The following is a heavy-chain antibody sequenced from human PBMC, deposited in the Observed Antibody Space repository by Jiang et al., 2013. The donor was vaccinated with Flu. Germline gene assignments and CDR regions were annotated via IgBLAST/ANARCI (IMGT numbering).Heavy chain of an antibody. CDR3: AREPPGNYQGYFDY. CDR2: VYHTGRT. CDR1: GSFVSDGSYY. V-gene: IGHV4-61*01. J-gene: IGHJ4*02. Sequence: LLKPSETLSLTCGVSGSFVSDGSYYWSWIRQPPGGGLEWIGYVYHTGRTKYNPSLKSRVTISVDTSKNQVSLKLSSVTAADTAVYYCAREPPGNYQGYFDYWGQGTLVTVSS. D-gene: IGHD1-7*01.